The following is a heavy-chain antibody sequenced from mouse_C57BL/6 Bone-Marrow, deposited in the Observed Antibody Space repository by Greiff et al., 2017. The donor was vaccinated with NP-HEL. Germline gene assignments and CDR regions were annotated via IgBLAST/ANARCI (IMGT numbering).Heavy chain of an antibody. D-gene: IGHD2-5*01. CDR3: AKNSNYLYAMDY. Sequence: EVQLVESGGGLVKPGGSLKLSCAASGFTFSDYGMHWVRQAPEKGLEWVAYISSGSSTIYYADTVKGRLTIARDNAKNTLFLQMTRLRSEDTAMYYCAKNSNYLYAMDYWGQGTSVTVSS. J-gene: IGHJ4*01. CDR1: GFTFSDYG. V-gene: IGHV5-17*01. CDR2: ISSGSSTI.